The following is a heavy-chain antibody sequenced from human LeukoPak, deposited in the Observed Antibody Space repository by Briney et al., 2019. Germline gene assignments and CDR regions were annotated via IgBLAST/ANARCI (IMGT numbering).Heavy chain of an antibody. J-gene: IGHJ4*02. D-gene: IGHD3-9*01. Sequence: PSETLSLTCTVSGGSISSSSYYWGWIRQPPGKGLEWIGSIYYSGSTYYNPSLKSRVTISVDTSKNQFSLKLSSVTAADTAVYYCARDTTARYLDYWGQGALVIVSS. CDR1: GGSISSSSYY. V-gene: IGHV4-39*02. CDR2: IYYSGST. CDR3: ARDTTARYLDY.